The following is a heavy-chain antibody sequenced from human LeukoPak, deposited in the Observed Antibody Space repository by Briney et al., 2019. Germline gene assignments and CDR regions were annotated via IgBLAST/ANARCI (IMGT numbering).Heavy chain of an antibody. J-gene: IGHJ4*02. V-gene: IGHV3-48*01. D-gene: IGHD2-21*01. CDR1: GFTFSSHS. CDR2: ISSSSSTI. CDR3: AREIEHAGDY. Sequence: GGSLRLSCAASGFTFSSHSMNWVRQAPGKGLEWVSYISSSSSTIYYADSVKGRFTISRDNAKNSLYLQMNSLRAEDTAVYYCAREIEHAGDYWGQGTLVTVSS.